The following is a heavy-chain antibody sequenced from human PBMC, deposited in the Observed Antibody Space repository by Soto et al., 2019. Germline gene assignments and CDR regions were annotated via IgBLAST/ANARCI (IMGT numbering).Heavy chain of an antibody. CDR1: EFTFSSNA. CDR3: AKDFTAYLSSWFHL. Sequence: GGSLRLSCAASEFTFSSNAMHWVRQTPGKGLEWVSGITGSGSTTFYADSVKGRFTISRDNSKNTLYLHMSSLRAEDTAIYYCAKDFTAYLSSWFHLWGQGTLVTVSS. D-gene: IGHD6-13*01. V-gene: IGHV3-23*01. CDR2: ITGSGSTT. J-gene: IGHJ5*02.